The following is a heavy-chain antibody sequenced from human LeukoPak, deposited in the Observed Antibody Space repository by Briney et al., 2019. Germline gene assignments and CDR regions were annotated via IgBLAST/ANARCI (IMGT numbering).Heavy chain of an antibody. V-gene: IGHV3-23*01. CDR3: AKDRGGVTTVTTADY. CDR1: GFTFSSYA. D-gene: IGHD4-17*01. CDR2: ITGSGGST. Sequence: PGGSLSLSCAASGFTFSSYAMSWVPRAPGRGLEWVSAITGSGGSTYYADSVKGRFTISRDNSKNTLYLQMNSLRAEDTAVYYCAKDRGGVTTVTTADYWGQGTLVTVSS. J-gene: IGHJ4*02.